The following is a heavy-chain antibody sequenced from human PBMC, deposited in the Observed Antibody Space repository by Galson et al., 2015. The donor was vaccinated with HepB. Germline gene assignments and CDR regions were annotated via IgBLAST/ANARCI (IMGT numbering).Heavy chain of an antibody. J-gene: IGHJ6*02. CDR3: ARVLRSYLYPGRDYGLYV. D-gene: IGHD3-10*01. CDR2: ISYDGSNT. Sequence: SLRLSCAASQFTFSDYAMHWVRQAPGKGLEWVALISYDGSNTYYSESVKGRFTISRDNSKNTLSLLMNSLRAEDTAVYYCARVLRSYLYPGRDYGLYVWGQGTTVAVSS. CDR1: QFTFSDYA. V-gene: IGHV3-30*04.